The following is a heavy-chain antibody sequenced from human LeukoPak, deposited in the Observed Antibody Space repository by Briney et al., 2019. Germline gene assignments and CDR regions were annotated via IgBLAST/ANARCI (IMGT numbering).Heavy chain of an antibody. J-gene: IGHJ5*02. CDR2: IYYSGST. D-gene: IGHD3-10*01. V-gene: IGHV4-31*03. CDR3: ARGRITMVRGVRNNWFDP. CDR1: GGSISSGGYY. Sequence: PSQTLSLTCTVYGGSISSGGYYWSWIRQHPGKGLEWIGYIYYSGSTYYNPSLKSRVTISVDTSKNQFSLKLSSVTAADTAVYYCARGRITMVRGVRNNWFDPWGQGTLVTVSS.